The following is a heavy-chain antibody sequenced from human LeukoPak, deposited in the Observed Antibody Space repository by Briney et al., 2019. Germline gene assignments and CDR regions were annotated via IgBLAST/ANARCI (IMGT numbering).Heavy chain of an antibody. CDR3: ARDLAAAGTIAGFDP. CDR1: GGPNSSYY. CDR2: NYYWWCN. Sequence: SDPLSLPCTLCGGPNSSYYWIWLRPPTGKALVGIGYNYYWWCNNYNPSLKSRVTISVDTSKNLSSLRLSSVTAADTAVYYCARDLAAAGTIAGFDPWGQGTLVTVSS. J-gene: IGHJ5*02. V-gene: IGHV4-59*01. D-gene: IGHD6-13*01.